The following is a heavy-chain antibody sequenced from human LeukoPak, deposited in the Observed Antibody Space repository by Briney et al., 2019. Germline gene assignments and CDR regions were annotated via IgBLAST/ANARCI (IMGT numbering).Heavy chain of an antibody. D-gene: IGHD1-26*01. CDR3: AREDPRGGTYLFDY. J-gene: IGHJ4*02. CDR1: GFTFSSYS. CDR2: VNRDGSST. V-gene: IGHV3-74*03. Sequence: SEGSLRLSCAASGFTFSSYSMNWVRQAPGKGLVWVSRVNRDGSSTTYAGSVKGRFTISRDNAKNTLYLQMNSLRDEDTAVYYCAREDPRGGTYLFDYWGQGTLVTVSS.